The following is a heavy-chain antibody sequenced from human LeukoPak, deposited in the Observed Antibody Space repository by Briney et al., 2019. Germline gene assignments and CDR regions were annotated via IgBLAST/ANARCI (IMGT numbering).Heavy chain of an antibody. Sequence: PSETLSLTCTVSGGSISSGDYYWSWIRQPPGKGLEWIGYIYYSGSTYYNPSLKSRVTISVDTSKNQFSLKLSSVTAAGMAVYYCARCEQDTISFWYFDLWGRGTLVTVSS. D-gene: IGHD3-3*01. V-gene: IGHV4-30-4*08. CDR2: IYYSGST. CDR3: ARCEQDTISFWYFDL. CDR1: GGSISSGDYY. J-gene: IGHJ2*01.